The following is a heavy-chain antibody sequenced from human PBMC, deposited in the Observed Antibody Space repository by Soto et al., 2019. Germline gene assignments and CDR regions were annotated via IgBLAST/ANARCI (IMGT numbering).Heavy chain of an antibody. CDR2: IYSSGST. CDR3: ARRRFGVRDFPTMDV. V-gene: IGHV4-39*01. Sequence: ASETLSLTCTVSGGSIGGSSYFWGWIRQSPGTGLEWLGTIYSSGSTYYNPSLKSRITMSLDTSKNQFSLNLGSVTAADTAVYYCARRRFGVRDFPTMDVRGPVTTVPV. CDR1: GGSIGGSSYF. D-gene: IGHD3-10*01. J-gene: IGHJ6*02.